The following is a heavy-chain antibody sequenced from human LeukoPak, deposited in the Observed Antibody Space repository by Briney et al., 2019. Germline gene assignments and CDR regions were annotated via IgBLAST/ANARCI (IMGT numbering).Heavy chain of an antibody. CDR1: GGTFSSYA. CDR3: ARNLGYCSGGSCSVLYYFDY. V-gene: IGHV1-69*06. Sequence: ASVKVSCKASGGTFSSYAISWVRQAPGQGLEWMGGIIPIFGTANYAQKFQGRVTITADKSTSTAYMELSSLRSEDTAVYYCARNLGYCSGGSCSVLYYFDYWGQGTLVTVSS. CDR2: IIPIFGTA. J-gene: IGHJ4*02. D-gene: IGHD2-15*01.